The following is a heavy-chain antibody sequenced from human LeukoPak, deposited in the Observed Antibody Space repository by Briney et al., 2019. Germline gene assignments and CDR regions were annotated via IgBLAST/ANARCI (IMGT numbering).Heavy chain of an antibody. CDR1: GFTFSSYA. CDR3: AKSPYYYDSTGYFDY. D-gene: IGHD3-22*01. V-gene: IGHV3-23*01. Sequence: GGSLRLSCAASGFTFSSYAMSWVRQAPGKGLEWVSAISGSGGSTYYADSVKGRFTISRDNSKNTLYLQMNRLRAEDTTVYYCAKSPYYYDSTGYFDYWGQGTLVTVSS. CDR2: ISGSGGST. J-gene: IGHJ4*02.